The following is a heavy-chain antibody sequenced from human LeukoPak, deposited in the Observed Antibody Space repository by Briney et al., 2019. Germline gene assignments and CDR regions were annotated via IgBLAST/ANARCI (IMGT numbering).Heavy chain of an antibody. J-gene: IGHJ5*02. D-gene: IGHD6-19*01. CDR2: INPNSGGT. V-gene: IGHV1-2*02. CDR3: ARDSSGWYITNWFDP. Sequence: ASVKVFCKASGYTFTGYYMHWVRQAPGQGLEWMGWINPNSGGTNYAQKFQGRVTMTRDTSISTAYMELSRLRSDDTAVYYCARDSSGWYITNWFDPWGQGTLVTVSS. CDR1: GYTFTGYY.